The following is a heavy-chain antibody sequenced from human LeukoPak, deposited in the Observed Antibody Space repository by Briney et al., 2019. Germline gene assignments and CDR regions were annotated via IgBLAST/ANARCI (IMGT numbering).Heavy chain of an antibody. Sequence: APVKVSCKASGYTFTSYYMHWVRQAPGQGLEWMGIINPSGGSTSYAQKFQGRVTMTRDTSTSTVYMELSSLRSEDTAVYYCATHPAYDSSGYYSEDAFDIWGQGTMVTVSS. CDR3: ATHPAYDSSGYYSEDAFDI. V-gene: IGHV1-46*01. D-gene: IGHD3-22*01. CDR1: GYTFTSYY. J-gene: IGHJ3*02. CDR2: INPSGGST.